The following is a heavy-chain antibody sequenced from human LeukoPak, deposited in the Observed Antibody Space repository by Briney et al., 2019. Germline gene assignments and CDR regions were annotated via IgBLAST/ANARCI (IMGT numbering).Heavy chain of an antibody. CDR3: AKDFPSTVTPEYFQH. D-gene: IGHD4-17*01. CDR2: ISGSGGST. V-gene: IGHV3-23*01. J-gene: IGHJ1*01. Sequence: PGGSLRLSCAASGFTFSSYAMSWVHQAPGKGLEWVSAISGSGGSTYYADSVKGRFTISRDNSKNTLYLQMNSLRAEDTAVYYCAKDFPSTVTPEYFQHWGQGTLVTVSS. CDR1: GFTFSSYA.